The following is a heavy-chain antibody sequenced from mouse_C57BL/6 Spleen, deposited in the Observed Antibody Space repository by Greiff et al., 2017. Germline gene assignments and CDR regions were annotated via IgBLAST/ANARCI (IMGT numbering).Heavy chain of an antibody. CDR3: ARRGGSSHGFAY. CDR2: IYPGSGNT. D-gene: IGHD1-1*01. V-gene: IGHV1-76*01. CDR1: GYTFTDYY. J-gene: IGHJ3*01. Sequence: QVQLQQSGAELVRPGASVKLSCKASGYTFTDYYINWVKQRPGQGLEWIARIYPGSGNTYYNEKFKGKATLTAEKSSSTAYMQLSSLTSEDSAVYFCARRGGSSHGFAYWGQGTLVTVSA.